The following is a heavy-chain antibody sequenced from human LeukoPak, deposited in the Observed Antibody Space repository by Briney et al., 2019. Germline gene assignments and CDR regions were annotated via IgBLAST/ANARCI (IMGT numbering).Heavy chain of an antibody. CDR3: ARVENWFDP. J-gene: IGHJ5*02. CDR1: GGSISSSNW. D-gene: IGHD2-15*01. Sequence: PSETLSLTCAVSGGSISSSNWWSGVRQPPERVLEWSGEIYHSGSTNYNPSLKIRVTISVDKSKNQFSLKVSSVTAAGTAVYYCARVENWFDPWGRGTLVTVSS. V-gene: IGHV4-4*02. CDR2: IYHSGST.